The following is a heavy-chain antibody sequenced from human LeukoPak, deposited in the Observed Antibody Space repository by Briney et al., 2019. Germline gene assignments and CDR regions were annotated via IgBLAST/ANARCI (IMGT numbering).Heavy chain of an antibody. V-gene: IGHV4-31*03. CDR3: ARDTSSVVAFDI. CDR2: IFHSGST. CDR1: GGPIGSGGYY. D-gene: IGHD3-22*01. J-gene: IGHJ3*02. Sequence: SQTLSLTCTVSGGPIGSGGYYWRWIRQLPGKGLEWIGNIFHSGSTYYNPSLKSRLTISVDTSKNQFSLKLSSVTAADTAVYYCARDTSSVVAFDIWGQGTMVTVSS.